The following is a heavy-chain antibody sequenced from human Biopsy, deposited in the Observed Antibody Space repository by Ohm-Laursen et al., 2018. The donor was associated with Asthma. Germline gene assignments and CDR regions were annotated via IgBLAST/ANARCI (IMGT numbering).Heavy chain of an antibody. CDR3: AKGEWELLEANFDY. J-gene: IGHJ4*02. D-gene: IGHD1-26*01. Sequence: SLRLSCAAFGFAFDDYAMHWVRQAPGKGLEWVSGISWNSGSIGYADSVKGRFTISRDNAKNSLYLQMNSLRAEDTALYYCAKGEWELLEANFDYWGQGTLVTVSS. CDR1: GFAFDDYA. CDR2: ISWNSGSI. V-gene: IGHV3-9*01.